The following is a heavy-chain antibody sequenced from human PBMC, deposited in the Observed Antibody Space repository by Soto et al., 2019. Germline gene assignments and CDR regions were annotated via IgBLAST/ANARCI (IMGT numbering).Heavy chain of an antibody. Sequence: QLQLQESDPGLVKTSETLSLTCSVSGGSISSSSYYWGWIRQPPGQELQWIGSIYYSGNTYYNPSLNGPVTMSVDTSKIRLTLKLPSVTAADTAVYFCARQWGHQPGYFDFWGQGTLAIVSS. D-gene: IGHD3-16*01. V-gene: IGHV4-39*01. J-gene: IGHJ4*02. CDR3: ARQWGHQPGYFDF. CDR1: GGSISSSSYY. CDR2: IYYSGNT.